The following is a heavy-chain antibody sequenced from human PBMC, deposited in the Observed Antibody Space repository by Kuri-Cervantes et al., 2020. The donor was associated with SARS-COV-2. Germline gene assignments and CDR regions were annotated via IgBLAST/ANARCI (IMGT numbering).Heavy chain of an antibody. D-gene: IGHD1-26*01. Sequence: GGSLRLSCAASGFTFSSYAMSWVRQAPGKGLEWVSAISGSGGSTYYADSVKGRFTISRDNSKNTLYLQMNSLRAEDTAVYYCARVRGGSYYGPFDYWGQGTLVTVSS. J-gene: IGHJ4*02. V-gene: IGHV3-23*01. CDR1: GFTFSSYA. CDR2: ISGSGGST. CDR3: ARVRGGSYYGPFDY.